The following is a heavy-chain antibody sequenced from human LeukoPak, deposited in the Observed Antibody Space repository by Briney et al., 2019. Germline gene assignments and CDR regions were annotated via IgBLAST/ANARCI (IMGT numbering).Heavy chain of an antibody. V-gene: IGHV4-59*01. D-gene: IGHD6-6*01. J-gene: IGHJ3*02. CDR2: IYYSGST. CDR3: ARDSAEYSSSPDAFDI. CDR1: GGSISSYY. Sequence: SETLSLTCTVSGGSISSYYWSWIRQPPGKGLERIGYIYYSGSTNYNPSLKSRVTISVDTSKNQFSLKLSSVTAADTAVYYCARDSAEYSSSPDAFDIWGQRTMVTVSS.